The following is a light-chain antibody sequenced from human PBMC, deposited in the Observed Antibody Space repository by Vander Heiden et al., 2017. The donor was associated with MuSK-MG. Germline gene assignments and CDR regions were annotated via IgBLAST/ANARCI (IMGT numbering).Light chain of an antibody. CDR2: DVS. V-gene: IGLV2-11*01. J-gene: IGLJ3*02. CDR1: SSDVGGYNY. Sequence: QSALTQPRSVSGSPGPSVTISCTGTSSDVGGYNYVSWYPQHPGKAPKLMSYDVSKRPSGVPDRFSGSKSGNTASLTISGLQAEDEADYYCCSYAGSYTWVFGGGTKLTVL. CDR3: CSYAGSYTWV.